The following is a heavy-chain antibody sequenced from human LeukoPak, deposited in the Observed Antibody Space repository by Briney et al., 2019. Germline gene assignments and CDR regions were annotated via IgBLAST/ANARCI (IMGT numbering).Heavy chain of an antibody. Sequence: GGSLRLSCAASGFTFSGYWMTWVRQAPGKGLEWVANIKQDGSEKYYVDSVKGRFTISRDNAKNSQYLQMNSLRAEDTAVYYCARDRLRFLEWLSRPSWGQGTLVTVSS. CDR2: IKQDGSEK. D-gene: IGHD3-3*01. CDR3: ARDRLRFLEWLSRPS. J-gene: IGHJ5*02. V-gene: IGHV3-7*01. CDR1: GFTFSGYW.